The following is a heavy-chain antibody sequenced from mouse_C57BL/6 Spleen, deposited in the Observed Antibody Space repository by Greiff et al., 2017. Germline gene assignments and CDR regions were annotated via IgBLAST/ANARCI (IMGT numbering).Heavy chain of an antibody. Sequence: QVQLKQPGAELVKPGASVKMSCKASGYTFTSYWITWVKQRPGQGLEWIGDIYPGSGSTNYNEKFKSKATLTVDTSSSTAYMQLSSLTSEDSAVYCCAREGAYYYGSSGGFAYWGQGTLVTVSA. V-gene: IGHV1-55*01. J-gene: IGHJ3*01. CDR2: IYPGSGST. CDR1: GYTFTSYW. D-gene: IGHD1-1*01. CDR3: AREGAYYYGSSGGFAY.